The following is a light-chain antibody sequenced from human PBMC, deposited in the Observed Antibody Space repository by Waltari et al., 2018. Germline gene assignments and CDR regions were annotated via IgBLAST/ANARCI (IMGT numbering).Light chain of an antibody. CDR2: YAS. J-gene: IGKJ2*01. CDR3: YQSGSFPYT. CDR1: QSIGNS. Sequence: VVSLSTSFRSVTSKGEIAITCRASQSIGNSLHWYQQKPGQSPKLLISYASPSISGVPSRFSGSGSGTEFTLTINSLEAEDAAAYYCYQSGSFPYTFGHGTKLEI. V-gene: IGKV6D-21*02.